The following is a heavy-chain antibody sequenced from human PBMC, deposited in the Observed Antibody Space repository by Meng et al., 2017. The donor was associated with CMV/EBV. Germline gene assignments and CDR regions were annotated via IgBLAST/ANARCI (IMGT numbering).Heavy chain of an antibody. Sequence: GESLKISCAASGFTFSSYGMHWVRQAPGKGLEWVAFIRYDGSNKYYADSVKGRFTISRDNSKNTLYLQMNSLRAEDTAVYYCARGLRLGKYQLLRGASGDYRGQGTLVTVSS. CDR2: IRYDGSNK. CDR1: GFTFSSYG. J-gene: IGHJ4*02. V-gene: IGHV3-30*02. D-gene: IGHD2-2*01. CDR3: ARGLRLGKYQLLRGASGDY.